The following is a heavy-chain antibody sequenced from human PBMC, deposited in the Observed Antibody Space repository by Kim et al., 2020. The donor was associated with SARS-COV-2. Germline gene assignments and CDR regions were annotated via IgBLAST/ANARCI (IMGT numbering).Heavy chain of an antibody. J-gene: IGHJ4*02. Sequence: ASVKVSCKASGYTFTSYYMHWVRQAPGQGLEWMGIINPSGGSTSYAQKFQGRVTMTRDTSTSTVYMELSSLRSEDTAVYYCARDRSSGWLRHHFDYWGQGTLVTVSS. V-gene: IGHV1-46*01. CDR3: ARDRSSGWLRHHFDY. CDR1: GYTFTSYY. CDR2: INPSGGST. D-gene: IGHD6-19*01.